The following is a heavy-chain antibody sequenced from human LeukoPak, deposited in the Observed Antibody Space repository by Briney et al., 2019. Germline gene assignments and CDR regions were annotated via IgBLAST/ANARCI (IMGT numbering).Heavy chain of an antibody. CDR2: ISYDGSNK. J-gene: IGHJ4*02. CDR3: AKAGPYSSGWNYFDY. D-gene: IGHD6-19*01. CDR1: GFTFSSYG. V-gene: IGHV3-30*18. Sequence: GGSLRLSCAASGFTFSSYGMHWVRQAPGKGLEWVAVISYDGSNKYYADSVKGRFTISRDNSKNTLYLQMNSLRAEDTAVYYCAKAGPYSSGWNYFDYWGQGTLVTVSS.